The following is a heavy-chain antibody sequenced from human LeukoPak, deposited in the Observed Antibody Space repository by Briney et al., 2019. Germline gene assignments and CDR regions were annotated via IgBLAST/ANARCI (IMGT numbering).Heavy chain of an antibody. CDR1: GFTFSSYA. V-gene: IGHV3-30-3*01. D-gene: IGHD6-19*01. CDR2: ISYDGSNK. J-gene: IGHJ4*02. CDR3: AKDLSYSRGWYFDY. Sequence: GGSLRLSCAASGFTFSSYAMHWVRQAPGKGLEWVAVISYDGSNKYYADSVKGRFTISRDNSKNTLYLQMNSLRAEDTAVYYCAKDLSYSRGWYFDYWGQGTLVTVSS.